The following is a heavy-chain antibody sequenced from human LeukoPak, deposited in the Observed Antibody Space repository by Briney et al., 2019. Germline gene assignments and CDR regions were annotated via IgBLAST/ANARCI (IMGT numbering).Heavy chain of an antibody. D-gene: IGHD3-9*01. J-gene: IGHJ4*02. Sequence: ASVKVSCKASGYTFTGYYMHWVRQAPGQGLEWMGWINPNSGGTNYAQKFQGRVTMTTDTSTSTAYMELRSLRSDDTAVYYCARDRTDYDILTGYCAYWGQGTLVTVSS. CDR1: GYTFTGYY. V-gene: IGHV1-2*02. CDR3: ARDRTDYDILTGYCAY. CDR2: INPNSGGT.